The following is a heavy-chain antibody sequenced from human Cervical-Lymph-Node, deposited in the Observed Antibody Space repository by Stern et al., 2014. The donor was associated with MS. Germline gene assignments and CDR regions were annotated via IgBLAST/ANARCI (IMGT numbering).Heavy chain of an antibody. CDR1: GYSFTANW. D-gene: IGHD4-17*01. CDR3: ARDYGDYAFDY. V-gene: IGHV5-51*01. Sequence: VQLVQSGAEGKKPGESLKISCKGSGYSFTANWIAWVRQMPGKGHELMGVIYLGDSDTRYSPSFQGKVTISADKSSSTVYLQWSSLEASDTAMYYCARDYGDYAFDYWGQGTLVTVSS. CDR2: IYLGDSDT. J-gene: IGHJ4*02.